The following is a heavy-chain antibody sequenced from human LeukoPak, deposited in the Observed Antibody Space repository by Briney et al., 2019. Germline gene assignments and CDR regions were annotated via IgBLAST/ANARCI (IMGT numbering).Heavy chain of an antibody. CDR3: ASRRDGPKLGP. Sequence: PSETLSLTCAVYGGSFSGYYRSWIRQPPGKRLEWIGEINHSGSTNYNPSLKSRVTISVGTSENQFSLKLSSVTAADTAVYYCASRRDGPKLGPWGQGTLVTVSS. V-gene: IGHV4-34*01. D-gene: IGHD3-16*01. CDR2: INHSGST. CDR1: GGSFSGYY. J-gene: IGHJ5*02.